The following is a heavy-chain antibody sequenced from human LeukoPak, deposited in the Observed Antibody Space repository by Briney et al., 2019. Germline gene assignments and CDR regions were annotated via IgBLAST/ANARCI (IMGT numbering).Heavy chain of an antibody. D-gene: IGHD2-2*01. J-gene: IGHJ6*03. Sequence: GASVKVSCKASGYTFTSYAMHWVRQAPGQRLEWMGWINAGNGNTRYSQKFQGRVTITTDESTSTAYMELSSLRSEDTAVYYCARDFRGYCSSTSCPYYMDVWGKGTTVTVSS. CDR1: GYTFTSYA. CDR3: ARDFRGYCSSTSCPYYMDV. V-gene: IGHV1-3*01. CDR2: INAGNGNT.